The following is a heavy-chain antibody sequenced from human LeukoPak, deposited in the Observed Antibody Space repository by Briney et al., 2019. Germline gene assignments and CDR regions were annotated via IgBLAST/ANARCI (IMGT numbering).Heavy chain of an antibody. Sequence: SETLSLTCTVSGGSISSGSYYWSWIRQPAGKGLEWIGRIYTSGSTNYNPSLKSRVTISVDTSKNQFSLKLSSVTAADTAVYYCARSTRRDSEIALAEYFQHWGQGTLVTVSS. J-gene: IGHJ1*01. CDR1: GGSISSGSYY. V-gene: IGHV4-61*02. CDR3: ARSTRRDSEIALAEYFQH. D-gene: IGHD1-26*01. CDR2: IYTSGST.